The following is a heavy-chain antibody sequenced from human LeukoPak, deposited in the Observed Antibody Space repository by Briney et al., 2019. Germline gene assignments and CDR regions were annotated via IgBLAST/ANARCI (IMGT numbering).Heavy chain of an antibody. Sequence: PSETLSLTCTVSGGSISIYYWSWIRQPPGKGLEWIGYIYYSGSTNYNPSLKSRVTISVDTSKNQFSLKLSSVTAADTAVYYCARSDSSGYRSWFDPWGQGTLVTVSS. V-gene: IGHV4-59*01. D-gene: IGHD3-22*01. J-gene: IGHJ5*02. CDR2: IYYSGST. CDR3: ARSDSSGYRSWFDP. CDR1: GGSISIYY.